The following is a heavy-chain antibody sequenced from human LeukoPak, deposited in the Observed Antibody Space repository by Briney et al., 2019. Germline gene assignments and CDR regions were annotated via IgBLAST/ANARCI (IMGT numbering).Heavy chain of an antibody. CDR1: GFNSNTYW. CDR3: ARAVTSTEGY. CDR2: LNEDGNRK. V-gene: IGHV3-7*03. Sequence: GGSLRLSCAASGFNSNTYWMTWVRQAPGKGLEWVASLNEDGNRKYYVDSVKGRFTISRDNARKSLYLEMNSLRAEDTAVYYCARAVTSTEGYWGQGTLVTVSS. J-gene: IGHJ4*02.